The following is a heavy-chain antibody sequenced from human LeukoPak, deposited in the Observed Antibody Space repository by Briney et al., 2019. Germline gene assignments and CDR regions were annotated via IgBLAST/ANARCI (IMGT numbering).Heavy chain of an antibody. CDR3: TTDTYDRRARHVDY. CDR1: GFTLRNGG. CDR2: IKSKTDGGTT. Sequence: GGSLRLSCAASGFTLRNGGMGWVREAPGKGLEWVCRIKSKTDGGTTDYAAPVKGRFTISRDDSKNTLYLQMNSLKTEDTAVYYCTTDTYDRRARHVDYWGQGTLVTVSS. J-gene: IGHJ4*02. V-gene: IGHV3-15*01. D-gene: IGHD3-9*01.